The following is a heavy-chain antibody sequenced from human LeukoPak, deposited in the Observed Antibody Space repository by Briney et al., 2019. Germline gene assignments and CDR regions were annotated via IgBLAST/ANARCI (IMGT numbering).Heavy chain of an antibody. CDR3: ARILTYCSSTSCLNYYYYYYMDV. CDR2: IYYSGST. Sequence: PSETLSLTCTVSGYSISSGYYWGWIRQPPGKGLEWIGSIYYSGSTYYNPSLKSRVTISVDTSKNQFSLKLSSVTAADTAVYYCARILTYCSSTSCLNYYYYYYMDVWGKGTTVTISS. V-gene: IGHV4-38-2*02. CDR1: GYSISSGYY. J-gene: IGHJ6*03. D-gene: IGHD2-2*01.